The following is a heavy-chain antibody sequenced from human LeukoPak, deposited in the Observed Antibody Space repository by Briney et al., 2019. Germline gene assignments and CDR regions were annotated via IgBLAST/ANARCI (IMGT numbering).Heavy chain of an antibody. CDR1: GFTFSLHY. Sequence: AGGSLRLSCAASGFTFSLHYMGWVRQTPGKGLEWVANIKEDGSDTFYVESVKGRFTIFRDNAKNSVYLQMNILGAEDTAVYYCARHRYFYFDLWGQGTLVNVSS. CDR3: ARHRYFYFDL. CDR2: IKEDGSDT. V-gene: IGHV3-7*01. J-gene: IGHJ4*02. D-gene: IGHD3-9*01.